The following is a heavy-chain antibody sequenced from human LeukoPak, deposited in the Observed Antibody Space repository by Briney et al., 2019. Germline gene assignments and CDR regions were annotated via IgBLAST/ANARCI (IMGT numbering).Heavy chain of an antibody. V-gene: IGHV3-21*01. CDR3: ARDAGYSYGYLTFYYYYYGMDV. D-gene: IGHD5-18*01. J-gene: IGHJ6*02. Sequence: GGSLRLSCAASGFTFSSYSMNWVRQAPGKGLEWVSSISSSSYIYYADSVKGRFTISRDNAKNSLYLQMNSLRAEDTAVYYCARDAGYSYGYLTFYYYYYGMDVWGQGTTVTVSS. CDR1: GFTFSSYS. CDR2: ISSSSYI.